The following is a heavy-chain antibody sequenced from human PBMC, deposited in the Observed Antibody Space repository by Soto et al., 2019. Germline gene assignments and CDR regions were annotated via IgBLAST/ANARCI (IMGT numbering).Heavy chain of an antibody. V-gene: IGHV5-51*01. CDR1: GYSFTSYW. CDR2: IYPGDSDT. Sequence: GEALKISCKGSGYSFTSYWFGWVRQMPRKGLEWMGIIYPGDSDTRYSPSFQGQVTISADKSISTAYLQWSSLKASDTAMYYCARQRYYYDSSGYPTSYYYYGTDVWGQGTTVTVSS. D-gene: IGHD3-22*01. CDR3: ARQRYYYDSSGYPTSYYYYGTDV. J-gene: IGHJ6*02.